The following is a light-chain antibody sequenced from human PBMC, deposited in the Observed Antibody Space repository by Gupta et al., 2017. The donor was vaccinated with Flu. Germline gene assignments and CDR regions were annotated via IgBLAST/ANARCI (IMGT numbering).Light chain of an antibody. V-gene: IGLV2-14*01. CDR3: SSYTSSSLGV. CDR2: EVS. CDR1: SSDVGGYNY. Sequence: SSDVGGYNYVSWYQQRPGKAPKLMIYEVSNRPSGVSNRFSGSKSGNTASLTSSGLQAEDEAYYYCSSYTSSSLGVFGGGTKLTVL. J-gene: IGLJ3*02.